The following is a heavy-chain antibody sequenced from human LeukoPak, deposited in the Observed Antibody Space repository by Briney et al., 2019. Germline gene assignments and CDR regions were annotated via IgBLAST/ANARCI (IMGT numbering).Heavy chain of an antibody. CDR2: IRGSGGST. J-gene: IGHJ4*02. Sequence: PGGSLRLSCAASGFTFSSYAMSWVRQAPGKGLEWVSGIRGSGGSTYYADSVKGRFTISRDNSKNTLYLQMNSLRAEDTAVYYCAKAAGGGWAPFEYWGQGTLVTVSS. CDR3: AKAAGGGWAPFEY. V-gene: IGHV3-23*01. CDR1: GFTFSSYA. D-gene: IGHD6-19*01.